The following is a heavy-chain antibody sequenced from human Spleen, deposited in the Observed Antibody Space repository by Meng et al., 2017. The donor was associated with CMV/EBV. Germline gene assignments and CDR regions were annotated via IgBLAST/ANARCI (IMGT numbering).Heavy chain of an antibody. CDR3: AKTPPGGLGYFDY. CDR1: GFTFSSYD. CDR2: IGTVGDT. Sequence: ETLSLTCAACGFTFSSYDMHWVRQATGKGLEWVSAIGTVGDTYYPGSVKGQFTISRENAKNSLYLQMNSLRAGDTAVYYCAKTPPGGLGYFDYWGQGMLVTVSS. V-gene: IGHV3-13*03. J-gene: IGHJ4*02. D-gene: IGHD4-23*01.